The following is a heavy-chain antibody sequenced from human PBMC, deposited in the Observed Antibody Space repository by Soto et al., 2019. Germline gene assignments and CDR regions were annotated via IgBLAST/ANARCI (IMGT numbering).Heavy chain of an antibody. CDR2: ISWNSGSI. D-gene: IGHD5-12*01. V-gene: IGHV3-9*01. J-gene: IGHJ5*02. CDR1: GFTFDDYA. Sequence: EVQLVESGGGLVQPGRSLRLSCAASGFTFDDYAMHWVRQAPGKGLEWVSGISWNSGSIGYADSVKGRFTISRDNAKNSLYLQMNSLRTEDTALYYCAKDKYSGYDGEGWFDPWGQGTLVTVSS. CDR3: AKDKYSGYDGEGWFDP.